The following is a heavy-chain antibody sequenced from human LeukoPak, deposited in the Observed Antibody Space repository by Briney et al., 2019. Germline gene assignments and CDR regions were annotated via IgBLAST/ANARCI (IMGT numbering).Heavy chain of an antibody. CDR2: FDPEDGET. D-gene: IGHD1-1*01. J-gene: IGHJ6*02. CDR3: AVSLTTGGYYGMDV. V-gene: IGHV1-24*01. CDR1: GYTLTELS. Sequence: ASVKVSCKVSGYTLTELSLHWVRQAPGKGLEWMGRFDPEDGETIYARKFQGRVTMTEDTSTDTAYMELSSLRSEDTAVYFCAVSLTTGGYYGMDVWGQGTTVTVAS.